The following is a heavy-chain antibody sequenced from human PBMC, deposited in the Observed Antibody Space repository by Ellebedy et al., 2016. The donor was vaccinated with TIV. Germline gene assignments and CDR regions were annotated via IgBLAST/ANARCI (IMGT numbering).Heavy chain of an antibody. CDR2: IIPIFGTA. CDR3: ARDIDFWSGYYSVYYYYYMDV. Sequence: SVKVSXKASGYTFTSYGISWVRQAPGQGLEWMGGIIPIFGTANYAQKFQGRVTITADESTSTAYMELRSLRSDDTAVYYCARDIDFWSGYYSVYYYYYMDVWGKGTTGTVSS. V-gene: IGHV1-69*13. D-gene: IGHD3-3*01. J-gene: IGHJ6*03. CDR1: GYTFTSYG.